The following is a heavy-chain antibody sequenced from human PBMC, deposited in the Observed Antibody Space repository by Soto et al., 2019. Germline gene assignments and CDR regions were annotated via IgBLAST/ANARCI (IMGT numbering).Heavy chain of an antibody. CDR2: IIPILGIA. Sequence: QVQLVQSGAEVKKPGSSVKVSCKASGGTFSSYTISWVRQAPGQGLEGMGRIIPILGIANYAQKFQGRVTITADKVTSIAYMELSSLRSEATAVYYCSHGRWEESRDDYMGWFDPWGQGTLVTVSS. CDR1: GGTFSSYT. D-gene: IGHD4-4*01. J-gene: IGHJ5*02. CDR3: SHGRWEESRDDYMGWFDP. V-gene: IGHV1-69*02.